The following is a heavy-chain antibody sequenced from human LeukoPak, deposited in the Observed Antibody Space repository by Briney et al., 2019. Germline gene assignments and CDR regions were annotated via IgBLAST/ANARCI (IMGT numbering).Heavy chain of an antibody. CDR1: GGSFSGYY. J-gene: IGHJ4*02. V-gene: IGHV4-34*01. D-gene: IGHD3-22*01. Sequence: SETLSLTCAVYGGSFSGYYWSWIRQPPEKGLEWIGEINHSGSTNYNPSLKSRVTISVDTSKNQFSLKLSSVTAADTAVYYCARGGRWYYDSVPAVSFDYWGQGTLVTVSS. CDR2: INHSGST. CDR3: ARGGRWYYDSVPAVSFDY.